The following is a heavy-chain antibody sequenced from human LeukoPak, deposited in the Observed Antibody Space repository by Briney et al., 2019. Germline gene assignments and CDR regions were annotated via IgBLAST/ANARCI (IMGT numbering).Heavy chain of an antibody. Sequence: ASVKVSCKASGYTFTGYYMHWVRQAPGQGLEWMGWINPNSGGTNYAQKFQGWITMTRDTSISTAYMELSRLRSDDTAVYYCVRRLDTIEFDPWGQGTLVTVSS. CDR3: VRRLDTIEFDP. CDR2: INPNSGGT. J-gene: IGHJ5*02. D-gene: IGHD3-9*01. V-gene: IGHV1-2*04. CDR1: GYTFTGYY.